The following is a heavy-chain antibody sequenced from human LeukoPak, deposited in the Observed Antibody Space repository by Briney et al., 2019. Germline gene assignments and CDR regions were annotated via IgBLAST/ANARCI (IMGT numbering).Heavy chain of an antibody. CDR2: ISSSRTYI. CDR1: GFTFSSYS. D-gene: IGHD4-11*01. Sequence: GGSLRLSCAASGFTFSSYSMNWVRQAPGKGLEWVSSISSSRTYIYYPDSVKGRFTISRDNAKNSLYLQMNSLRAEDTAVYYCAKPTVGYFDYWGERTMVTVSS. J-gene: IGHJ4*02. CDR3: AKPTVGYFDY. V-gene: IGHV3-21*01.